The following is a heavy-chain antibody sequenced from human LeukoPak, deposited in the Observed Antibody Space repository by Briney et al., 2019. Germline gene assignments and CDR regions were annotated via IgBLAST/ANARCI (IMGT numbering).Heavy chain of an antibody. Sequence: GGSLRLSGAASGFTVITNYMGGFGRAPGKGLGWSSLIYSGGGTYYADSVKGRFTISRDNSRNTLSLQMNSLRVDDTAVYHCARGFRSVTTWGYFDYWGQGALVTVSS. V-gene: IGHV3-66*01. J-gene: IGHJ4*02. D-gene: IGHD4-17*01. CDR1: GFTVITNY. CDR2: IYSGGGT. CDR3: ARGFRSVTTWGYFDY.